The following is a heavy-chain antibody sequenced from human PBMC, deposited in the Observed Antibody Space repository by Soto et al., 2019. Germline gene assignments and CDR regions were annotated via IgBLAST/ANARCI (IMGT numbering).Heavy chain of an antibody. Sequence: QITLKESGPTLVKPTQTLTLTCTFSGFSLSTSGVGVGWIRQPPGKALEWLALIYWDDDKRYSPSLKSRLTIPKDTSKNQVVLTMTNMYPVDTATYYCAHSRDIVLEFDYWGQGTLVTVSS. CDR2: IYWDDDK. CDR3: AHSRDIVLEFDY. D-gene: IGHD2-8*02. CDR1: GFSLSTSGVG. J-gene: IGHJ4*02. V-gene: IGHV2-5*02.